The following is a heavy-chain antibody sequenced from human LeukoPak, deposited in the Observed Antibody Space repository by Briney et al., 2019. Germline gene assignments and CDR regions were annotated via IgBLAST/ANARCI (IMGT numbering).Heavy chain of an antibody. Sequence: GGSLRLSCAASGFTFSSYSMNWVRQAPGKGLEWVSSISSSSSYIYYADSVKGRFTISRDNAKNSLYLQMNSLRAEDTAVYYCARDREYSSGWYTPNYYYYGMDVWGQGTTVTGSS. V-gene: IGHV3-21*01. CDR2: ISSSSSYI. CDR3: ARDREYSSGWYTPNYYYYGMDV. J-gene: IGHJ6*02. CDR1: GFTFSSYS. D-gene: IGHD6-19*01.